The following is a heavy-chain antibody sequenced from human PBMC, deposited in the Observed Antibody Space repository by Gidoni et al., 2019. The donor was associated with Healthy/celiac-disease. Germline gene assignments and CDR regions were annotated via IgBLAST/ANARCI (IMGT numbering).Heavy chain of an antibody. Sequence: QVQLVQSGAEVKKPGASVKVSCKASGYTFTSYGISWVRQAPGQGLEWMGWISAYNCNTNYAQKLQGRVTMTTDTSTSTAYMELRSLRSDDTAVYYCARGVYAIQDYYYYGMDVWGQGTTVTVSS. J-gene: IGHJ6*02. CDR2: ISAYNCNT. D-gene: IGHD2-8*01. V-gene: IGHV1-18*01. CDR1: GYTFTSYG. CDR3: ARGVYAIQDYYYYGMDV.